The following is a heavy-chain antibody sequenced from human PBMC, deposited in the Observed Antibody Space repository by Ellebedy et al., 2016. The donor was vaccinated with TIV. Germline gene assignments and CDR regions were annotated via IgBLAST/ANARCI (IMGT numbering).Heavy chain of an antibody. D-gene: IGHD1-20*01. V-gene: IGHV3-33*01. CDR3: ARDYNWAFDY. CDR2: IWYDGSTN. CDR1: GFTFSSYA. Sequence: GESLKISCAASGFTFSSYAMHWVRQAPGKGLEWVAIIWYDGSTNYYAGSVQGRFTISRDTAKNSLFLLMTNLRDEDTALYYCARDYNWAFDYWGQGALVTVSS. J-gene: IGHJ4*02.